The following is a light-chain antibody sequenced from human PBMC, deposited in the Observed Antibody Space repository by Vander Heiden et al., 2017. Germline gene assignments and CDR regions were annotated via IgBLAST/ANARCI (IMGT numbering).Light chain of an antibody. CDR1: TSNIEGNS. V-gene: IGLV1-51*01. CDR3: GTWDSSLSVVV. Sequence: QSVLTQPPSVAAASGQRVTISCSGSTSNIEGNSVSWYQQVPGTVPKLLIYDNDKRPSGIPDRFSGSKSGTSATLVITGLQTGDEANYYCGTWDSSLSVVVFGGETRLTVL. J-gene: IGLJ2*01. CDR2: DND.